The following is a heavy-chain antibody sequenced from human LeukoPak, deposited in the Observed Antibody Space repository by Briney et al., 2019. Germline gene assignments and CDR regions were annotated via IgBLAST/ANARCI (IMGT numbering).Heavy chain of an antibody. Sequence: GGSLRLSCAASGFTFSSYAMHWVRQAPGKGLEYVSAIYSYGGNRHYADSVKGRFSISRDNSKNTLCLQMGSLRVEDMAVYYCARARLKGSSSASYQYYYLDVWGKGTTVTVSS. J-gene: IGHJ6*03. CDR3: ARARLKGSSSASYQYYYLDV. V-gene: IGHV3-64*02. CDR1: GFTFSSYA. CDR2: IYSYGGNR. D-gene: IGHD6-6*01.